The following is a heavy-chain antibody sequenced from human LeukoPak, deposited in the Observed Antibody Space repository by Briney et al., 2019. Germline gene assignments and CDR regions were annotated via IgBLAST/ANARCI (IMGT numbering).Heavy chain of an antibody. D-gene: IGHD3-10*01. V-gene: IGHV1-2*02. Sequence: ASVTVSCTASGYTFTGYYMHWVRQAPGQGLEWMGWINPNSGATNYAQKFQGRVTVTRDTSINTAYMELSRLRSDDTAVYYCAREPPRGRGSYYFDYWGQGTLVTVSS. J-gene: IGHJ4*02. CDR2: INPNSGAT. CDR1: GYTFTGYY. CDR3: AREPPRGRGSYYFDY.